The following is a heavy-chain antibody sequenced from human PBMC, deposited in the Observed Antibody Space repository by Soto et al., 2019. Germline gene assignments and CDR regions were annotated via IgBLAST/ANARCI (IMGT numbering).Heavy chain of an antibody. D-gene: IGHD6-6*01. CDR2: INPNSGGT. V-gene: IGHV1-2*04. CDR1: GYTFTGYY. CDR3: AREGQLGY. Sequence: GASVKVSCKASGYTFTGYYMHWVRQAPGQGLEWMGWINPNSGGTNYAQKFQGWVTMTRDTSISTAYMELKSLRYDDTAVYYCAREGQLGYWGQGTPVTSPQ. J-gene: IGHJ4*02.